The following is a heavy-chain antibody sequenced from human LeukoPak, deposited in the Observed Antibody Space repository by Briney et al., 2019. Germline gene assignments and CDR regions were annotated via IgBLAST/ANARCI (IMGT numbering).Heavy chain of an antibody. CDR1: GFTFRSYA. V-gene: IGHV3-23*01. D-gene: IGHD5-18*01. J-gene: IGHJ4*02. CDR3: ARDRGPGYSYGVLDY. CDR2: ISGSGGST. Sequence: PGGSLRLSCAASGFTFRSYAMSWVRQAPGKGLEWVSGISGSGGSTYYADSVKGRFTISRDSSKNTLYLQMNSLRAEDTAVYYCARDRGPGYSYGVLDYWGQGTLVTVSS.